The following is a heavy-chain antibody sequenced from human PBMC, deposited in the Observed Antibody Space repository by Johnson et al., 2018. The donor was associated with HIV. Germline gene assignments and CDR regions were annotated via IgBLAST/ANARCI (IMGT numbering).Heavy chain of an antibody. CDR3: ARERAVTTKGYDEDAFDI. CDR1: GFTVSRNY. J-gene: IGHJ3*02. D-gene: IGHD4-17*01. CDR2: ISGSGGST. Sequence: VQLVESGGGLVQPGGSLRLSCAASGFTVSRNYMSWVRQAPGKGLEWVSVISGSGGSTYYADSVKGRFTISRDNSKNTLYLQMSSLRAEDTALYYCARERAVTTKGYDEDAFDIWGQGTMVTVSS. V-gene: IGHV3-66*02.